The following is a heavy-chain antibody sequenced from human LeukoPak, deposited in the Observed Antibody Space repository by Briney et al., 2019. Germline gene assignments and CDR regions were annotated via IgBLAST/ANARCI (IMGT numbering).Heavy chain of an antibody. V-gene: IGHV3-13*01. D-gene: IGHD4-11*01. CDR3: VREAPGFHYTYFDY. J-gene: IGHJ4*02. Sequence: PGASLRLSCTASGFTLGGHDMHWVRQTTGGGLEWVAAVSSGHHAFYAGSVQGRFAVSRVDGKNSLYLQMNSLRGGDTAVYYCVREAPGFHYTYFDYWGPSSLVTVSS. CDR2: VSSGHHA. CDR1: GFTLGGHD.